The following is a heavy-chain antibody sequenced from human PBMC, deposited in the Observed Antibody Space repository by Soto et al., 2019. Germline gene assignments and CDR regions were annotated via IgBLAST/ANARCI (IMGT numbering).Heavy chain of an antibody. J-gene: IGHJ6*03. CDR2: IYYSGST. Sequence: SETLSLTCTVSGGSISSSSYYWGWIRQPPGKGLEWIGSIYYSGSTYYNPSLKSRVTISVDTSKNQFSLKLSSVTAADTAVYYCARHVRGTSDAYYYYYYYMDVWGKGTTVT. V-gene: IGHV4-39*01. CDR3: ARHVRGTSDAYYYYYYYMDV. CDR1: GGSISSSSYY. D-gene: IGHD3-16*01.